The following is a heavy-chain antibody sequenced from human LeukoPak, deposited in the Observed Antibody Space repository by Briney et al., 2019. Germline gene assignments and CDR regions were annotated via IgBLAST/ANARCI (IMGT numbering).Heavy chain of an antibody. CDR2: ISAYNGNT. CDR3: AREKETTDYYYGMDV. Sequence: GASVKVSCKASGYTFTSYGISWVRQAPGQGLEWMGWISAYNGNTNYAQKLQGRVTVTTDTSTSTAYMELRSLRSDATAVYYCAREKETTDYYYGMDVWGQGTTVTVSS. V-gene: IGHV1-18*01. D-gene: IGHD4-11*01. J-gene: IGHJ6*02. CDR1: GYTFTSYG.